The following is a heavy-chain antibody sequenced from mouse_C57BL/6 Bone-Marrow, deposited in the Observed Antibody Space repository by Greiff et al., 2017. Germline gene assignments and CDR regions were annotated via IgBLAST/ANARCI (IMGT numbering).Heavy chain of an antibody. CDR3: SRDYGSSYWYFDV. CDR2: IYPRDGST. Sequence: VKLVESGPELVKPGASVKLSCKASGYTFTSYDINWVKQRPGQGLEWIGWIYPRDGSTKYNEKFKGKATLTVDTSSSTAYMELHRRTSEDSAVYFCSRDYGSSYWYFDVWGTGTTVTVSS. V-gene: IGHV1-85*01. J-gene: IGHJ1*03. CDR1: GYTFTSYD. D-gene: IGHD1-1*01.